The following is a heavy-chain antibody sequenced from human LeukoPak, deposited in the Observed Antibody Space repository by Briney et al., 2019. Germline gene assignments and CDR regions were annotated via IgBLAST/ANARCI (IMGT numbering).Heavy chain of an antibody. Sequence: PSETLSLTCTVSGGSISSYYWGWIRQPPGKGLEWIGSIYYSGSTYYNPSLKSRVTISVDTSKNQFSLKLSSVTAADTAVYYCARVIQNWFDPWGQGTLVTVSS. CDR2: IYYSGST. J-gene: IGHJ5*02. V-gene: IGHV4-39*07. CDR1: GGSISSYY. CDR3: ARVIQNWFDP. D-gene: IGHD5-18*01.